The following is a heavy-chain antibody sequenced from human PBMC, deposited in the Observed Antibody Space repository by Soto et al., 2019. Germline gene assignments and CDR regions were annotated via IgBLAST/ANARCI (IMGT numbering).Heavy chain of an antibody. CDR2: IYRTGSA. V-gene: IGHV4-59*01. J-gene: IGHJ4*02. D-gene: IGHD3-9*01. CDR3: ARDGAAMTGLGIDY. CDR1: GGSISSTSY. Sequence: SATLCLTCTVSGGSISSTSYWSWIRQPPGMGLEWIGYIYRTGSAVYNPSLTSRVTLSVDTSKNQFSLKLTSVTAADTAVYYCARDGAAMTGLGIDYWGQGTLVTSPQ.